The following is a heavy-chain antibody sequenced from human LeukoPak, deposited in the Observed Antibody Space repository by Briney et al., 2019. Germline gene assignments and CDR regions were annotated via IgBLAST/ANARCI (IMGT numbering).Heavy chain of an antibody. Sequence: ASVKVSCKASQYTFTDYAVHWVRQAPGQGLEWMGWINPNSGGTNYAQKFQGWVTMTRDTSISTAYMELSRLRSGDTAVYYCARSGGPDRIAVAGNGWFDPWGQGTLVTVSS. V-gene: IGHV1-2*04. CDR2: INPNSGGT. CDR1: QYTFTDYA. D-gene: IGHD6-19*01. CDR3: ARSGGPDRIAVAGNGWFDP. J-gene: IGHJ5*02.